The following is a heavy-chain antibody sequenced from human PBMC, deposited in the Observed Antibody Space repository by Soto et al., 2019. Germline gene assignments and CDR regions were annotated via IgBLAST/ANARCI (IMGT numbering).Heavy chain of an antibody. J-gene: IGHJ4*02. V-gene: IGHV3-21*04. CDR1: GFTFSNYG. CDR2: IDGRSTYT. CDR3: AKEGQFDLLAGYYFY. Sequence: GGSLRLSCAVSGFTFSNYGMNWVRQAPGKGLEWVSSIDGRSTYTYYADSVRGRFTIPRDNSNNTLYLQMNSLRAEDTALYYCAKEGQFDLLAGYYFYWGQGALVTV. D-gene: IGHD3-9*01.